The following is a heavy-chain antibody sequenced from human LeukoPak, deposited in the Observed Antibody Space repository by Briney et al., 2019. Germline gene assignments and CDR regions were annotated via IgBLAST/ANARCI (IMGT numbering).Heavy chain of an antibody. CDR1: GYTFTSYG. V-gene: IGHV1-69*13. Sequence: SVKVSCKASGYTFTSYGISWVRQAPGQGLEWMGGVIPIFGTANYAQKFQGRVTITADESTSTAYMELSSLRSEDTAVYYCARDTSKRWLQKYWGQGTLVTVSS. CDR2: VIPIFGTA. D-gene: IGHD5-24*01. J-gene: IGHJ4*02. CDR3: ARDTSKRWLQKY.